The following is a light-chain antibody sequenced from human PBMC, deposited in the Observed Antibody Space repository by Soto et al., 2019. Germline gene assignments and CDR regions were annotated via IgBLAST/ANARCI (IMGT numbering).Light chain of an antibody. J-gene: IGLJ1*01. Sequence: QSALTQPASVSGSPGQSLTISCTGTSSDVGAYNYVSWYQQHPGRAPQLIIYHVSNRPSGVSTRFSGSKSDNTASLTIPGLQAEDEADYYCSSFTSSSSYVFGPGTKVTVL. CDR1: SSDVGAYNY. CDR3: SSFTSSSSYV. V-gene: IGLV2-14*03. CDR2: HVS.